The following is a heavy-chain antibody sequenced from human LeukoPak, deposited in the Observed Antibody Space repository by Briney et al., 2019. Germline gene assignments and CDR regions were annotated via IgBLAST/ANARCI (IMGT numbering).Heavy chain of an antibody. CDR1: GFTFSSYS. Sequence: GGSLRLSCAASGFTFSSYSMNWVRQAPGKGLEWVSSISSSSSYIYYADSVKGRFTISRDNAKNSLYLQMNSLRAEDTAVYYCARSCGGDCYDGMDVWGQGTTVTVS. CDR2: ISSSSSYI. D-gene: IGHD2-21*02. V-gene: IGHV3-21*01. J-gene: IGHJ6*02. CDR3: ARSCGGDCYDGMDV.